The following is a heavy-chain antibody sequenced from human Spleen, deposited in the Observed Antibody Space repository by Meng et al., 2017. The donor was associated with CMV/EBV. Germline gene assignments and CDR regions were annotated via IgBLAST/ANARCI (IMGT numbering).Heavy chain of an antibody. D-gene: IGHD2-2*01. CDR2: INPSGGST. Sequence: ASVKVSCKASGYTFTSYYMHWVRQAPGQGLEWMGIINPSGGSTSYAQKFQGRVTITADKSTSTAYMELSSLRSEDTAVYYCARKQRYCSSTSQDCHYYYYGMDVWGQGTTVTVSS. V-gene: IGHV1-46*01. J-gene: IGHJ6*02. CDR1: GYTFTSYY. CDR3: ARKQRYCSSTSQDCHYYYYGMDV.